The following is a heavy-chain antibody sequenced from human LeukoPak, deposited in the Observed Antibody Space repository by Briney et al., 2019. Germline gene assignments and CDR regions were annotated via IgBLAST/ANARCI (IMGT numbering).Heavy chain of an antibody. Sequence: RTPSLTSAISGDTVSINSAASNCIRHSPSRGLEWLRRTYYRSNWYNDYAVSVSSRITVNPDTSKNQFSLQLNSLTPEDTAVYYCSRGTHWFDSWGQGTLVTVSS. V-gene: IGHV6-1*01. J-gene: IGHJ5*01. CDR3: SRGTHWFDS. D-gene: IGHD1-7*01. CDR1: GDTVSINSAA. CDR2: TYYRSNWYN.